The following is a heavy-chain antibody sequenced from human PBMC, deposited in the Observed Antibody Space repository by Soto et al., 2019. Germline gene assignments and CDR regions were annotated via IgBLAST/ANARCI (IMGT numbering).Heavy chain of an antibody. CDR2: IYYSGST. V-gene: IGHV4-30-4*01. J-gene: IGHJ5*02. D-gene: IGHD6-6*01. Sequence: SETLSLTCTVSGGSISSGDYYWSWIRQPPGKGLEWIGYIYYSGSTYYNPSLKSRVTISVDTSKNQFSLKLSSVTAADTAVYYCAIGAGVAARLFYKGLWFDPWGQGTLVTVSS. CDR1: GGSISSGDYY. CDR3: AIGAGVAARLFYKGLWFDP.